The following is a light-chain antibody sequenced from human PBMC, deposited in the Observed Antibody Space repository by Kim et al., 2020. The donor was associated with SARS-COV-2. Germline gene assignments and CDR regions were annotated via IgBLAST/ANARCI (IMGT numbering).Light chain of an antibody. CDR1: STDIGSNT. V-gene: IGLV1-44*01. CDR2: SNN. J-gene: IGLJ3*02. CDR3: AAWDDSLNGWV. Sequence: GHRVTISCSGSSTDIGSNTVNWYQQLPGTAPKPLIYSNNQRPSGFPDRFSGSKSGTSASLAISGLQSEDEADYFCAAWDDSLNGWVFGGGTQLAVL.